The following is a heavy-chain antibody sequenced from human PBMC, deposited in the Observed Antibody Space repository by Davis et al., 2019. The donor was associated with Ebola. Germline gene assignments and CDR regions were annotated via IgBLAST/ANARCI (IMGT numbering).Heavy chain of an antibody. CDR3: ARDFVVIDPTRVVDDYDAFDV. CDR2: VY. CDR1: GGSINGNS. Sequence: SETLSLTCTVSGGSINGNSWSWIRQTAGKGLEWIGRVYTYNPSLKSRLTMSTVTSKNQFALTLRSVTAADTAVYYCARDFVVIDPTRVVDDYDAFDVWGRGTVVTVSS. V-gene: IGHV4-4*07. D-gene: IGHD2-21*01. J-gene: IGHJ3*01.